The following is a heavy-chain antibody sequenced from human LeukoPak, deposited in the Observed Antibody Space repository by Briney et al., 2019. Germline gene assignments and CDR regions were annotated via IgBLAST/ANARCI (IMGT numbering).Heavy chain of an antibody. J-gene: IGHJ4*02. V-gene: IGHV3-23*01. CDR3: AKDPANGAARPYYFDY. CDR2: ISGSGGST. CDR1: GFTFSSYA. Sequence: GGSLRLSRAASGFTFSSYAMSWVRQAPGKGLEWVSAISGSGGSTYYADSVKGRFTISRDNSKNTLYLQMNSLRAEDTAVYYCAKDPANGAARPYYFDYWGQGTLVTVSS. D-gene: IGHD6-6*01.